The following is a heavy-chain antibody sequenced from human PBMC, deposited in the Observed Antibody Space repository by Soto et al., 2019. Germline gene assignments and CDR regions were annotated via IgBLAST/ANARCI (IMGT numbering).Heavy chain of an antibody. D-gene: IGHD5-12*01. V-gene: IGHV3-15*01. J-gene: IGHJ4*02. CDR1: GFTFSTAW. CDR3: TTISGYDTSWDH. CDR2: IKRKSDGETI. Sequence: EVQLVESGGGLVKPGESLRVSCAASGFTFSTAWMTWVRQTPGKGLEWVGRIKRKSDGETIDYAAPVTGRFTISRDDSKNTLYLQMNRLKTEDTDVYYCTTISGYDTSWDHWGQGTLVTVSS.